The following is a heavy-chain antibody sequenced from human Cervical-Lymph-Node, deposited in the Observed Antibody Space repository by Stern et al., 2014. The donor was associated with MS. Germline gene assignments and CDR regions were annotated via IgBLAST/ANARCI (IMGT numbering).Heavy chain of an antibody. D-gene: IGHD2-15*01. V-gene: IGHV1-18*01. CDR2: ISGYNGKT. J-gene: IGHJ1*01. CDR3: ARVYCSGGNCQTPLQH. Sequence: QVQLVESGAEVKMHGASVQVSCKASGFTFTSYGISWVRQAPGQGLEWMGWISGYNGKTNYAQKLQGRVTMTTDTSTTTAYMELRSLRSDDTAVYYCARVYCSGGNCQTPLQHWGQGTLVTVSS. CDR1: GFTFTSYG.